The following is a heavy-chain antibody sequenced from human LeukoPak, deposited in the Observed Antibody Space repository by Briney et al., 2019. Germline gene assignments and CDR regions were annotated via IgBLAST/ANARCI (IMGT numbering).Heavy chain of an antibody. Sequence: GGSLRLSCAASGFIFSSFGMHWVRQAPGKGLEWVAVISYDAVNKYHADSVKGRFTISRDNSKNTLYLQMNSLRAEDTAIYYCVKDRSDNSSWYLGDYWGQGTLVAVSS. CDR3: VKDRSDNSSWYLGDY. D-gene: IGHD6-13*01. CDR1: GFIFSSFG. CDR2: ISYDAVNK. J-gene: IGHJ4*02. V-gene: IGHV3-30*18.